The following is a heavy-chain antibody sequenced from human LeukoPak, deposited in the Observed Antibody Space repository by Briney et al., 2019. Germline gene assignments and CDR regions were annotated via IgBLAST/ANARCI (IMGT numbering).Heavy chain of an antibody. V-gene: IGHV3-33*01. Sequence: GRSLRLSCAASGFTFSTYGMHWVRQAPGKGLEWVAVIWFDGSNQYYVDSVRGRFSISRDNSKNTLYLQMNTLRAEDTGVYYCARDRGGGDSFDLWGQGAMVTVSS. D-gene: IGHD4-23*01. CDR1: GFTFSTYG. CDR2: IWFDGSNQ. J-gene: IGHJ3*01. CDR3: ARDRGGGDSFDL.